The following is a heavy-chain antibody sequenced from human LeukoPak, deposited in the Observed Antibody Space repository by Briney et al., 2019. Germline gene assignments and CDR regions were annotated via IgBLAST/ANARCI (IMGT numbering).Heavy chain of an antibody. CDR3: AREQRIRHCSEGVCMEGYYFDY. Sequence: GGSLRLSCTGSGFTLNMFAMNWVSQAPGPGMEWVSSLRRGGATTNYADSVKGRFTISRDKSKNMMFLQMNSLRPEDTAVYYCAREQRIRHCSEGVCMEGYYFDYWGQGTLVTVSS. CDR2: LRRGGATT. D-gene: IGHD2-8*01. V-gene: IGHV3-23*01. CDR1: GFTLNMFA. J-gene: IGHJ4*02.